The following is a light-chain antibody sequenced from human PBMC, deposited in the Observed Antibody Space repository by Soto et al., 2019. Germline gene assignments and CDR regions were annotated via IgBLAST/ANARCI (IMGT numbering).Light chain of an antibody. CDR3: QQYGSSPRT. J-gene: IGKJ1*01. Sequence: VLTQSPGTLSLSPGERATLSCRASQSVSSSYLAWYQQKPGQAPRLLVYAASSRATGIPDRFSGSGSGTDFTLTISRLEPEDFAVYYCQQYGSSPRTFGQGTKVDI. CDR1: QSVSSSY. CDR2: AAS. V-gene: IGKV3-20*01.